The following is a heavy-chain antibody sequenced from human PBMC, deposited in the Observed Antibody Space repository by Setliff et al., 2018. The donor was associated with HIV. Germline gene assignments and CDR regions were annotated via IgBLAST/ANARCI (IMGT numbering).Heavy chain of an antibody. D-gene: IGHD6-13*01. J-gene: IGHJ4*02. CDR1: GGSISSYY. V-gene: IGHV4-4*08. Sequence: SETLSLTCTVSGGSISSYYWSWIRQPPGMGLEWIGHIYIGSTNYNPSLKSRVTISADTSKNQFSLKLSSVTAADTAVYYCARTYSSSWYSSHLWVDYWGQGTLVTVSS. CDR2: IYIGST. CDR3: ARTYSSSWYSSHLWVDY.